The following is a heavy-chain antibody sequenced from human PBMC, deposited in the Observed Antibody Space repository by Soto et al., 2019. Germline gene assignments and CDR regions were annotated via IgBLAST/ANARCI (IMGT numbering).Heavy chain of an antibody. Sequence: QVQLVQSGAEVKKPGSSVKVSCKASGGTFSSYAISWVRQAPGQGLEWMGGIIPIFGTANYAQKFQGRVPITADKSTSTAYMELSSLRSEDTAVYYCARLRYGGNSRHYYGMDVWGQGTTVTVSS. D-gene: IGHD2-21*02. CDR2: IIPIFGTA. V-gene: IGHV1-69*06. CDR1: GGTFSSYA. CDR3: ARLRYGGNSRHYYGMDV. J-gene: IGHJ6*02.